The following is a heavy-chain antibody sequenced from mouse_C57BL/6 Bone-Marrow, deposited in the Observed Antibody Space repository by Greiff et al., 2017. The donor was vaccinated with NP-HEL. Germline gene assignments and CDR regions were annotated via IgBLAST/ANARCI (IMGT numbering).Heavy chain of an antibody. CDR3: ARHRGLPSWFAY. V-gene: IGHV5-6*01. CDR2: ISSGGSYT. D-gene: IGHD5-5*01. Sequence: EVNVVESGGDLVKPGGSLKLSCAASGFTFSSYGLSWVRPTPDKRLEWVSTISSGGSYTYYPDSVKGRFPICRDNAKNTLYLQMSSLKSEDTAMYYCARHRGLPSWFAYWGQGTLVTVSA. CDR1: GFTFSSYG. J-gene: IGHJ3*01.